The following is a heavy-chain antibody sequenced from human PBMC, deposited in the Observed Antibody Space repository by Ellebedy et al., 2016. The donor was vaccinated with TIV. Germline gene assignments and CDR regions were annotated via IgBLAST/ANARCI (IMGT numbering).Heavy chain of an antibody. D-gene: IGHD5-18*01. J-gene: IGHJ4*02. CDR2: IFYSGSS. CDR1: GGSISSSSYY. V-gene: IGHV4-61*05. CDR3: ASGFSYGLLDY. Sequence: SETLSLTCTVSGGSISSSSYYWGWIRQPPGTGLEWIGYIFYSGSSNYNPSLKSRVTISVDTSKNQFSLKLSSVTAADTAVFYCASGFSYGLLDYWGQGTLVAVSS.